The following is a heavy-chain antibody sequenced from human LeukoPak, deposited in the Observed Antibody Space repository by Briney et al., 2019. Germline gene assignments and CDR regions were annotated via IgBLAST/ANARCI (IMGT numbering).Heavy chain of an antibody. Sequence: SETLSLTCTVSGGSISSPTYYWAWIRQPPGKGLEWIGTIHYSGSTFYNPSLKSRVTISVDTSKNQFSLKLSSVTAADTAVYYCARRGGGMTWGQGTLVTVSS. CDR1: GGSISSPTYY. D-gene: IGHD1-1*01. CDR3: ARRGGGMT. J-gene: IGHJ5*02. CDR2: IHYSGST. V-gene: IGHV4-39*01.